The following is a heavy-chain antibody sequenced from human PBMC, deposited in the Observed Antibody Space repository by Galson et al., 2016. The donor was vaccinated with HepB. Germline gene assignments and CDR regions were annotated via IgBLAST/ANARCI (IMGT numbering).Heavy chain of an antibody. V-gene: IGHV1-2*06. D-gene: IGHD2-21*02. CDR2: INPNSGGT. J-gene: IGHJ4*02. CDR1: GYTFTGYY. Sequence: SVKVSCKASGYTFTGYYLYWVRQSPGQGLEWMGRINPNSGGTDYAKKFHGRVTLTRDTSISTAYMELSGLRSDDTAVYYCARSGYCSGDCYSGYWGQGTLVTVSS. CDR3: ARSGYCSGDCYSGY.